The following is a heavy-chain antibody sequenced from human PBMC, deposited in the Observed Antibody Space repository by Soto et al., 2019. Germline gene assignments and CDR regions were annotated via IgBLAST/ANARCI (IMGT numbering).Heavy chain of an antibody. V-gene: IGHV3-30-3*01. D-gene: IGHD3-16*01. Sequence: QVQLVESGGGMVQPGRSLRLSCAASGFTFSSYAMHWVRQAPGKGLEWVAVISYDGSNKYYADSVKGRFTISRDNSKNTLYLQMNSLRAEDTAVYYCARDFGAIDYWGQGTLVTVSS. J-gene: IGHJ4*02. CDR1: GFTFSSYA. CDR3: ARDFGAIDY. CDR2: ISYDGSNK.